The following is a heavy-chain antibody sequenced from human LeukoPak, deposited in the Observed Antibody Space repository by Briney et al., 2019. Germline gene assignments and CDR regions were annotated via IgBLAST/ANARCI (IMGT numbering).Heavy chain of an antibody. CDR1: GGSISSYY. D-gene: IGHD6-19*01. CDR3: ARGLGAIAVAGWSYYFDY. J-gene: IGHJ4*02. Sequence: SETLSLTCTVSGGSISSYYWSWIRQPAGKGLEWSGRIYTSGSTNYNPSLKSRVTMSVDTSKNQFSLKLSSVTAADTAVYYCARGLGAIAVAGWSYYFDYWGQGTLVTVSS. V-gene: IGHV4-4*07. CDR2: IYTSGST.